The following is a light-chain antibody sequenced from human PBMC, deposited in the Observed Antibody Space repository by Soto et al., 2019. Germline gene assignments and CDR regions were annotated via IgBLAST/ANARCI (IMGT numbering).Light chain of an antibody. CDR2: GTS. Sequence: EIVLTQSPGTLSLSPGEGATLSCRASQSVRSTYLAWYQQKPGQAPRLLIYGTSSRATGIPDRFSGSGSGTDCTLTISRLEPEDFAVYYCQQYGSSPRYSFGQGTKLEIK. J-gene: IGKJ2*03. CDR1: QSVRSTY. V-gene: IGKV3-20*01. CDR3: QQYGSSPRYS.